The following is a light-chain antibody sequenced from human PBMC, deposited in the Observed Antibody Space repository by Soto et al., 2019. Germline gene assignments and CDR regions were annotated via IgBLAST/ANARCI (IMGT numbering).Light chain of an antibody. CDR3: RSDVRSSSSWV. CDR1: SSDVGNYNY. CDR2: EVT. V-gene: IGLV2-14*01. J-gene: IGLJ3*02. Sequence: QSALTQPASVSGSPGPSITISCTGTSSDVGNYNYVSWYQLHPGKARKLMIYEVTNRPSGVSDRFSGAKSGNTASLTVSGLQAEDEGDYYCRSDVRSSSSWVFGGWTK.